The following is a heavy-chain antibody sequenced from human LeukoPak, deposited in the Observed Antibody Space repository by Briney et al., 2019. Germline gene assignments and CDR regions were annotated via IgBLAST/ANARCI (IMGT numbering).Heavy chain of an antibody. J-gene: IGHJ5*02. Sequence: SETLPLTCTLSGGSISTGDYYWSWIRQSPGKGLDWIGYIYFSGSTYYNPSLKSRVSISIDTSKNQFFLKLSSVTAADTAVYYCARHIRQQTFDPWGQGTLVTVSP. D-gene: IGHD6-13*01. CDR2: IYFSGST. CDR3: ARHIRQQTFDP. CDR1: GGSISTGDYY. V-gene: IGHV4-30-4*01.